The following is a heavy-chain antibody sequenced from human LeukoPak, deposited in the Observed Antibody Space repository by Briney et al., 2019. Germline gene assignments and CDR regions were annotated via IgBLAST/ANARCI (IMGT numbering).Heavy chain of an antibody. CDR3: ARDIVVPAALPFDY. Sequence: PGGSLRLSCAASGFTVSSNYMSWVRQAPGKGLEWVSVIYSGGSTYYADSVKGRFTISRDSSKNTLYLQMNSLRAEDTAVYYCARDIVVPAALPFDYWGQGTLVTVSS. V-gene: IGHV3-53*01. CDR1: GFTVSSNY. CDR2: IYSGGST. J-gene: IGHJ4*02. D-gene: IGHD2-2*01.